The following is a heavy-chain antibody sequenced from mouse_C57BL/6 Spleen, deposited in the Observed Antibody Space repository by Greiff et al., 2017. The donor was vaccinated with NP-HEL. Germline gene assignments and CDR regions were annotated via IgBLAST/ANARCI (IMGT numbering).Heavy chain of an antibody. J-gene: IGHJ3*01. CDR1: GYTFTDYN. CDR2: INPNNGGT. CDR3: ARAVITTVVRGFAY. V-gene: IGHV1-22*01. Sequence: VQLQQSGPELVKPGASVKMSCKASGYTFTDYNMHWVKQSHGKSLEWIGYINPNNGGTSYNQKFKGKATLTVNKSSSTAYMELRSLTSEDSAVYYCARAVITTVVRGFAYWGQGTLVTVSA. D-gene: IGHD1-1*01.